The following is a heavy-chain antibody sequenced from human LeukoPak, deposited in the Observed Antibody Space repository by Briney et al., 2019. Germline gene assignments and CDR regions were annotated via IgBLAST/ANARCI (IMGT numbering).Heavy chain of an antibody. CDR2: INHSGST. V-gene: IGHV4-34*01. CDR3: ARRIAYSSSLDY. D-gene: IGHD6-13*01. Sequence: SETLSLTCAVYGVSFSGYYWSWIRQPPGKGLEWIGEINHSGSTNYNPSLKSRVTISVDTSKNQFSLKLSSVTAADTAVYYCARRIAYSSSLDYWGQGTLVTVSS. CDR1: GVSFSGYY. J-gene: IGHJ4*02.